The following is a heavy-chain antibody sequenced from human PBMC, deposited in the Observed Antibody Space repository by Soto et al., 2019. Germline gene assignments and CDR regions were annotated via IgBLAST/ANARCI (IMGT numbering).Heavy chain of an antibody. CDR1: GFSLSTSGVG. CDR2: IYWDDDK. D-gene: IGHD3-10*01. J-gene: IGHJ5*02. Sequence: QITLKESGPTLVKPTQTLMLTCTFSGFSLSTSGVGVGWIRQPPGKALEWLALIYWDDDKRYSPSLKSRLTITKDTSKNQVVLTMTHMDPVDTATYYCAHRRGGIWFGEYRFDPWGQGTLVTVSS. CDR3: AHRRGGIWFGEYRFDP. V-gene: IGHV2-5*02.